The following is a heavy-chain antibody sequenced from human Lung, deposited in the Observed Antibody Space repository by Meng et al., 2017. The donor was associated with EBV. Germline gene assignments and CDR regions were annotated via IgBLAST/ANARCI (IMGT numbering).Heavy chain of an antibody. CDR2: ISSSSSYI. J-gene: IGHJ4*01. CDR1: GFTFSSYS. V-gene: IGHV3-21*01. D-gene: IGHD6-13*01. Sequence: EVQLVESGGGLVKPGGSLRLFCAASGFTFSSYSMNWVRQAPGKGLEWVSSISSSSSYIYYADSVKGRFTISRDNAKNSLYLQMNSLRAEDTAVYYCARAAAGTDCFDHWGHGPLVTVSS. CDR3: ARAAAGTDCFDH.